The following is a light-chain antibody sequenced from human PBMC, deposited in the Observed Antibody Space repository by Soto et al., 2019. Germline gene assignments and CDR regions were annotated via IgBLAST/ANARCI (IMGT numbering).Light chain of an antibody. CDR3: QQLNSYPIT. CDR1: QGLSSD. Sequence: DIQFTQSPSFLSASVGDKGTITCRASQGLSSDLAWYQQKPGKAPKLLIYAASTLQSGVPSRFSGSGSGTEFTLTISSLQPEDFATYYCQQLNSYPITFGQGTRLEIK. V-gene: IGKV1-9*01. CDR2: AAS. J-gene: IGKJ5*01.